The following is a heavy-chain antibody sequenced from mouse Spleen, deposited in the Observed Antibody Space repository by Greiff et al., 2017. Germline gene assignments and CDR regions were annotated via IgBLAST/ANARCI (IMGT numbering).Heavy chain of an antibody. Sequence: QVQLQQSGAELVRPGASVKLSCKASGYTFTDYYINWVKQRPGQGLEWIARIYPGSGNTYYNEKFKGKATLTAEKSSSTAYMQLSSLTSEDSAVYFCARDGGMDFDVWGAGTTVTVSS. CDR2: IYPGSGNT. CDR1: GYTFTDYY. D-gene: IGHD1-1*01. CDR3: ARDGGMDFDV. V-gene: IGHV1-76*01. J-gene: IGHJ1*01.